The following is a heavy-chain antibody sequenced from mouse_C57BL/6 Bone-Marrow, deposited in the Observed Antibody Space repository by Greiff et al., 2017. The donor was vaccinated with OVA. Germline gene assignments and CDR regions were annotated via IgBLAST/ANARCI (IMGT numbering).Heavy chain of an antibody. Sequence: EVQVVESGGGLVQPKGSLKLSCAASGFSFNTYAMNWVRQAPGKGLEWVARIRSKSNNYATYYADSVKDRFTISRDDSESMLYLQMNNLKTEDTAMYYCVRHGYGNYIYAMDYWGQGTSVTVSS. CDR2: IRSKSNNYAT. V-gene: IGHV10-1*01. J-gene: IGHJ4*01. CDR1: GFSFNTYA. D-gene: IGHD2-1*01. CDR3: VRHGYGNYIYAMDY.